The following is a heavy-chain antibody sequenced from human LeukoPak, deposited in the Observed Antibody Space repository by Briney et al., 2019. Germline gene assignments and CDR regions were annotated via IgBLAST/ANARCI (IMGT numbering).Heavy chain of an antibody. CDR2: ISWDGGST. Sequence: GGSLRLSCAASGFTFDDYAMHWVRQAPGKGLEWVSLISWDGGSTYYADSVKGRFTISRDNSKNSLYLQMNSLRAEVTALYYCAKSASGWDYYMDVWGKGTTVTVSS. CDR3: AKSASGWDYYMDV. CDR1: GFTFDDYA. D-gene: IGHD6-19*01. V-gene: IGHV3-43D*04. J-gene: IGHJ6*03.